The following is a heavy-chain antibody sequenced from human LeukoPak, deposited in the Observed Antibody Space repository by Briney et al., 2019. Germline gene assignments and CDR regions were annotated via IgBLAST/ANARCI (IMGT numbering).Heavy chain of an antibody. CDR1: GGSFSGYY. Sequence: KPSETLSLTCAVYGGSFSGYYWSWIRQPPGKGLEWIGEINHSGSTNYNPSLKSRVTISVDTSKNQFSLKLSSVTAADTAVYYCASGINDFWSGYYTGRYFDYWGQGTLVTVSS. V-gene: IGHV4-34*01. CDR3: ASGINDFWSGYYTGRYFDY. D-gene: IGHD3-3*01. J-gene: IGHJ4*02. CDR2: INHSGST.